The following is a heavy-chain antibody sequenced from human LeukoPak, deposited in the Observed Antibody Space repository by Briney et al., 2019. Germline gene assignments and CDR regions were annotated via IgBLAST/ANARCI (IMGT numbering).Heavy chain of an antibody. CDR3: ARDGRISPYYGMDV. Sequence: PSETLSLTCTVSGYSISSGYYWGWIRQPPGKGLEWIGSIYHSGSTYYNPSLKSRVTISVDTSKNQFSLKLSSVTTADTALYYCARDGRISPYYGMDVWGQGTTVTVSS. D-gene: IGHD1-26*01. CDR2: IYHSGST. CDR1: GYSISSGYY. J-gene: IGHJ6*02. V-gene: IGHV4-38-2*02.